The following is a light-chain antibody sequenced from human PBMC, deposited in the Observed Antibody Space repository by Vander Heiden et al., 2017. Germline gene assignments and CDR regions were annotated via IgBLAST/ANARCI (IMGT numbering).Light chain of an antibody. J-gene: IGKJ1*01. V-gene: IGKV1-39*01. CDR3: QQNYSTPPWT. CDR1: QSIDNY. CDR2: ATS. Sequence: DIQMTQSPSSLAASVGDRVTITCRASQSIDNYLNWYQQKPGKAPQLLVYATSSLQSGVPSRFSGSGSGTDFTLTISSRQPEDFATYYCQQNYSTPPWTFGQGTKVEIK.